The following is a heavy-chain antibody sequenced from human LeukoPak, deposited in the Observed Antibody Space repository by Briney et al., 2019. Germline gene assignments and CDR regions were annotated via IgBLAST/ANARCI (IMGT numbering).Heavy chain of an antibody. J-gene: IGHJ5*02. D-gene: IGHD5-24*01. Sequence: SVKVSCKASGGTFSSYAISWVRQAPGQGLEWMGGIIPIFGTANYAQKFQGRVTITTDESTSTAYMELSSLRYEDTAVYYCARAREMATVNWFDPWGQGTLVTVSS. CDR1: GGTFSSYA. CDR3: ARAREMATVNWFDP. V-gene: IGHV1-69*05. CDR2: IIPIFGTA.